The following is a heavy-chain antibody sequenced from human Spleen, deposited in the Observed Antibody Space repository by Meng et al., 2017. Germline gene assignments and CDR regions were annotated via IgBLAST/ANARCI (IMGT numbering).Heavy chain of an antibody. CDR3: AANRDGFDP. CDR2: MYYSGST. CDR1: GGSISSGGYY. V-gene: IGHV4-31*03. J-gene: IGHJ5*02. Sequence: QLPLQESGPRLMKPSQTLSLTCTVSGGSISSGGYYWSWIRQHPGKGLEWIGHMYYSGSTYYNPSLKSRVTISVDTSQNQFSLKLSSVTAADTAVYYCAANRDGFDPWGQGTLVTVSS.